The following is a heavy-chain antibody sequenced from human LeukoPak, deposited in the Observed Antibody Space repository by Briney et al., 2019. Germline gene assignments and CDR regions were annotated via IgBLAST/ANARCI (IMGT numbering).Heavy chain of an antibody. Sequence: PGESLKISCQTSGYDFSTKWIGWVRQMPGKGLEWMGIIYPTDSITRHSPSFQGHVSISVDTSINTAYQQWASLRPSDTAMYFCARLAPDYADYWFDPWGQGTLVTVSS. CDR1: GYDFSTKW. CDR2: IYPTDSIT. J-gene: IGHJ5*02. CDR3: ARLAPDYADYWFDP. V-gene: IGHV5-51*01. D-gene: IGHD4-17*01.